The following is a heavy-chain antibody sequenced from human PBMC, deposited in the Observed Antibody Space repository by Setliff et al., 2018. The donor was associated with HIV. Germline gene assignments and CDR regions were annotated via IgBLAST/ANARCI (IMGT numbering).Heavy chain of an antibody. Sequence: SETLSLTCTVSGGSIGSYYWSWVRQPAGKGLEWIGRLYVSGDTNYNPSLKSRVTMSLDTSKKHFSLKLKSVTAADTAVYYCALTGHRLLRGYMDVWGKGTTVTVSS. CDR1: GGSIGSYY. CDR3: ALTGHRLLRGYMDV. CDR2: LYVSGDT. V-gene: IGHV4-4*07. J-gene: IGHJ6*03. D-gene: IGHD2-15*01.